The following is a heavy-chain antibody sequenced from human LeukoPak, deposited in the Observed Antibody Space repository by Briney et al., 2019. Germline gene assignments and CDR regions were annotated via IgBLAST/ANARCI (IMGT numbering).Heavy chain of an antibody. Sequence: GSLRLSCAASGFPFNEYSMNWVRQPPGKGLEWIGSIYYSGSTYYNPSLRSRVIISLDTSKNQFSLKLSSVTAADTAVYYCARASTIFGHFDYWGQGTLVTVSS. CDR1: GFPFNEYS. CDR3: ARASTIFGHFDY. CDR2: IYYSGST. D-gene: IGHD3-3*01. V-gene: IGHV4-38-2*01. J-gene: IGHJ4*02.